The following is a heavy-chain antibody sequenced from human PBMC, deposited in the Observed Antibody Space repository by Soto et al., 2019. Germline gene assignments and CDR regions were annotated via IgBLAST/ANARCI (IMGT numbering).Heavy chain of an antibody. Sequence: GASVKVSCKASGYTFTGYYMHWVRQAPGQGLEWMGWINPNSGGTNYAQKFQGWVTMTRDTSISTAYMELSRLRSDDTAVYYCARALGDYGSWAFDIWGQGTMVTVSS. CDR2: INPNSGGT. CDR1: GYTFTGYY. CDR3: ARALGDYGSWAFDI. V-gene: IGHV1-2*04. J-gene: IGHJ3*02. D-gene: IGHD4-17*01.